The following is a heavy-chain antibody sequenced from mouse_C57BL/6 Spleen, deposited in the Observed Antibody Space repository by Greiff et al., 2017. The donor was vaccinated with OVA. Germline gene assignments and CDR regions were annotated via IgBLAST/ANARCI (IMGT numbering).Heavy chain of an antibody. Sequence: VKLMESGPGLVAPSQSLSITCTVSGFSLTSYGVHWFRQPPGKGLEWLVVIWSDGSTTYNSALKSRLSISKDNSKSQVFLKMNSLQTDDTAMYYCARHPGSSYAMDYWGQGTSVTVSS. CDR3: ARHPGSSYAMDY. J-gene: IGHJ4*01. V-gene: IGHV2-6-1*01. CDR2: IWSDGST. D-gene: IGHD1-1*01. CDR1: GFSLTSYG.